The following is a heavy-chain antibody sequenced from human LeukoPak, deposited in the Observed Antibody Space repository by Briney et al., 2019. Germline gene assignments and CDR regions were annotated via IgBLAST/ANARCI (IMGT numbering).Heavy chain of an antibody. J-gene: IGHJ4*02. V-gene: IGHV4-38-2*02. CDR1: GYSISSGYF. Sequence: SETLSLTCTVSGYSISSGYFWGWIRQPPGKGLEWIGSIYHSGSTNYNPSLKSRVTISVDKSKNQFSLKLSSVTAADTAVYYCARALRAVAGTWMVYWGQGTLVTVSS. CDR3: ARALRAVAGTWMVY. CDR2: IYHSGST. D-gene: IGHD6-19*01.